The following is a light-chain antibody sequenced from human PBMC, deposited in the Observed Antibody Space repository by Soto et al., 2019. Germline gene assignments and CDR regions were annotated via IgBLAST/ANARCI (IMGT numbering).Light chain of an antibody. V-gene: IGKV1-39*01. CDR3: QQSFSTPPT. J-gene: IGKJ1*01. Sequence: DIQMTQSPSSLSASLGDRVTITCRASQSISSFLTWYQQKAGKAPKLLIYAASSLQSGVPSRFSGSGSGTDFTLTISSLQPEDFASYYCQQSFSTPPTFGQGTKVDI. CDR1: QSISSF. CDR2: AAS.